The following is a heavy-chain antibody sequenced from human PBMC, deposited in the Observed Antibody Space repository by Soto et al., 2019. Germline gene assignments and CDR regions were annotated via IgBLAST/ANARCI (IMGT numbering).Heavy chain of an antibody. CDR1: GFSLSSYGMG. J-gene: IGHJ4*02. Sequence: QITLKESGPTLVIPAQTLTLTCGFSGFSLSSYGMGVAWIRQPPGKALEWLALIYWDDDKRYSPSLKDRLAISKDTPSNQVVLTITNMDPGDTATYFCAHAGDYDLLTFDHWGPGTLVTVSS. CDR2: IYWDDDK. D-gene: IGHD4-17*01. CDR3: AHAGDYDLLTFDH. V-gene: IGHV2-5*02.